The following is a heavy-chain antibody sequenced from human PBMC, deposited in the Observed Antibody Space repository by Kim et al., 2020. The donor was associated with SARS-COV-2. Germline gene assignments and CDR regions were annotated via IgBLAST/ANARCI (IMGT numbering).Heavy chain of an antibody. V-gene: IGHV1-18*01. CDR1: GYTFTSYG. D-gene: IGHD4-17*01. J-gene: IGHJ6*02. Sequence: ASVKVSCKASGYTFTSYGISWVRQAPGQGLEWMGWISAYNGNTNYAQKLQGRVTMTTDTSTSTAYMELRSLRSDDTAVYYCARDHYGDYLKQSYYYYYGMDVWGQGTTVTVSS. CDR2: ISAYNGNT. CDR3: ARDHYGDYLKQSYYYYYGMDV.